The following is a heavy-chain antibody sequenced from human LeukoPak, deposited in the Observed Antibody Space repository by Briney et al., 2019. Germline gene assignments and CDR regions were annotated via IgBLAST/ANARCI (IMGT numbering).Heavy chain of an antibody. Sequence: SDTLSLTCTVSGDSISSSSYYWGWIRQPPGKGLEWIGNINYSGRTYYNPSLKSRVTISVDTSKNQFSLKLSSVTAADTAVYYCARNPSLHIVVVTAIDYWGLGTLVTVSS. CDR2: INYSGRT. V-gene: IGHV4-39*01. CDR1: GDSISSSSYY. CDR3: ARNPSLHIVVVTAIDY. D-gene: IGHD2-21*02. J-gene: IGHJ4*02.